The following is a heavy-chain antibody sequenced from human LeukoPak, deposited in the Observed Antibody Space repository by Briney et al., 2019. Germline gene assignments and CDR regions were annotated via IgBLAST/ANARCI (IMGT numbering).Heavy chain of an antibody. D-gene: IGHD2-15*01. V-gene: IGHV3-7*03. CDR3: ARGGGLDV. CDR2: INHNGNVN. Sequence: GGSLRLSCAASGFTFSSYWMNWARQAPGKGLEWVASINHNGNVNYYVDSVKGRFTISRDNAKNSLYLQMSTLRAEDTAVYFCARGGGLDVWGQGATVTVSS. CDR1: GFTFSSYW. J-gene: IGHJ6*02.